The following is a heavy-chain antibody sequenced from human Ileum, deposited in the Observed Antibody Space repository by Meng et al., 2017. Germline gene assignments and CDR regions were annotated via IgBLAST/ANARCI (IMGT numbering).Heavy chain of an antibody. Sequence: QVQLQESGPGLVKPSGTLSLTGTVYGASIIGVNWWTWVRQTPGKGLEWIGEIHHSGSTNSIPSLKSRVTLSVDKSKNQFSLSMTSVTAADTAVYYCARGTGDIRVGFDYWGQGTLVTVSS. CDR2: IHHSGST. V-gene: IGHV4-4*02. D-gene: IGHD7-27*01. CDR3: ARGTGDIRVGFDY. J-gene: IGHJ4*02. CDR1: GASIIGVNW.